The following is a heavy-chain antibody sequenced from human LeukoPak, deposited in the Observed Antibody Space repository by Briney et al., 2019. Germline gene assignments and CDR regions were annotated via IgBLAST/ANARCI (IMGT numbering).Heavy chain of an antibody. J-gene: IGHJ6*03. V-gene: IGHV4-4*07. Sequence: PSETLSLTCTVSGGSISSYYWSWIRQPAGKGLEWIGRIYTSGSTNYNPSLKSRVTISVDTSKNQFSLKLSSVTAADTAVYYCARSPEYVSTVTDYYYYMDVWGKGTTVTISS. CDR3: ARSPEYVSTVTDYYYYMDV. CDR1: GGSISSYY. D-gene: IGHD4-17*01. CDR2: IYTSGST.